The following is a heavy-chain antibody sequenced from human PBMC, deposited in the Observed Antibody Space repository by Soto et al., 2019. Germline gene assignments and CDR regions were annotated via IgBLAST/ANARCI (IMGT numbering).Heavy chain of an antibody. CDR3: ARETVGAHNWFDP. D-gene: IGHD1-26*01. V-gene: IGHV1-18*01. CDR2: ISAYNGDT. J-gene: IGHJ5*02. Sequence: GASVKVSCKASGYTFTSYDISWVRQAPGQGLEWMGWISAYNGDTDYAQKFQGRVTMTTDTSTSTAHMELRSLRSDDTAVYYCARETVGAHNWFDPWGQRTLVTVSS. CDR1: GYTFTSYD.